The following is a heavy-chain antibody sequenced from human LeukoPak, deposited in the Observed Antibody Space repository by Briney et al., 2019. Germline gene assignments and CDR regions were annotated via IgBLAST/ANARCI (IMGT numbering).Heavy chain of an antibody. Sequence: ASVKVSCKASGYTFTSYGINWVRQATGQGLGWMGWMNPNSGNTGYAQKFQGRVTMTRNTSISTAYMELSSLRSEDTAVYYCAGIAVAGDGTQYYYYGMDVWGQGTTVTVSS. CDR2: MNPNSGNT. CDR1: GYTFTSYG. V-gene: IGHV1-8*01. D-gene: IGHD6-19*01. CDR3: AGIAVAGDGTQYYYYGMDV. J-gene: IGHJ6*02.